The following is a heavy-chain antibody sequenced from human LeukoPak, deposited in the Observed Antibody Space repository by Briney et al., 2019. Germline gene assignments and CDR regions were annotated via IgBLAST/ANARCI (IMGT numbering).Heavy chain of an antibody. CDR2: ISGSGGST. V-gene: IGHV3-23*01. CDR1: GFTFSSYA. CDR3: AKDRYYDSSGYWALVDAFDI. J-gene: IGHJ3*02. Sequence: GGSLRLSCAASGFTFSSYAMSWVRRAPGKGLEWASGISGSGGSTYYADSVKGRFTISRDNSKNTLYLQMNSLRAEDTAVYYCAKDRYYDSSGYWALVDAFDIWGQGTMVTVSS. D-gene: IGHD3-22*01.